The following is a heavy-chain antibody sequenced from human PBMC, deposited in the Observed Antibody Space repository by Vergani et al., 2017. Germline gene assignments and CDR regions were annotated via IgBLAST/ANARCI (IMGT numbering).Heavy chain of an antibody. CDR2: ISSSGSTI. CDR3: AGSRKILYYYVPSFGGGFDY. D-gene: IGHD3-10*02. V-gene: IGHV3-48*03. Sequence: EVQLVESGGGLVQPGGSLRLSCAASGFTFSSYEMNWVRQAPGKGLEWVSYISSSGSTIYYADSVKGRFTISRDNAKNSLYLQMNSLRAEDTAVYYCAGSRKILYYYVPSFGGGFDYWGQGTLVTVSS. CDR1: GFTFSSYE. J-gene: IGHJ4*02.